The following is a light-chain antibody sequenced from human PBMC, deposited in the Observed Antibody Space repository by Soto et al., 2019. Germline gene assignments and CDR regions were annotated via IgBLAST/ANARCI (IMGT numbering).Light chain of an antibody. CDR2: DVS. CDR3: CSYAGSYTLV. CDR1: SSDVGSYNY. Sequence: QSALTQPRSVSGSPGQSVTISCTGTSSDVGSYNYVSWYQQHPGKAPKLMIYDVSKRPSGVPDRFSGSKSGKTASLTISGLQAEDEADYYCCSYAGSYTLVFGGGTKLTVL. V-gene: IGLV2-11*01. J-gene: IGLJ2*01.